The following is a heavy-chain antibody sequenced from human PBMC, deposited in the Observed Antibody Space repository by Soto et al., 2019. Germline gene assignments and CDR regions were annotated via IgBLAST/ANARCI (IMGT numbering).Heavy chain of an antibody. J-gene: IGHJ6*02. CDR2: MNPNSGNT. CDR3: ARAYADYVGYYYGMYV. D-gene: IGHD4-17*01. V-gene: IGHV1-8*01. CDR1: GYTFTSYD. Sequence: ASVKVSCKASGYTFTSYDINWVRQATGQGLERMGWMNPNSGNTGYAQRFQGRVTMTRNTSISTAYMELSSLRSDDTAVYYCARAYADYVGYYYGMYVWGQGTTVTVSS.